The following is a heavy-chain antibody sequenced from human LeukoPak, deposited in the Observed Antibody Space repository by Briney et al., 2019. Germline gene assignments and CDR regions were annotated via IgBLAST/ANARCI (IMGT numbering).Heavy chain of an antibody. CDR2: IYYSGST. J-gene: IGHJ4*02. Sequence: SQTLSLTCTVSGGSISSGGYYWSWIRQHPGKGLEWIGYIYYSGSTYYNPSLKSRVTISVDKSKNQFSLKLSSVTAADTAVYYCARVLAVAGRPYFDYWGQGTLVTVSS. V-gene: IGHV4-31*03. CDR3: ARVLAVAGRPYFDY. D-gene: IGHD6-19*01. CDR1: GGSISSGGYY.